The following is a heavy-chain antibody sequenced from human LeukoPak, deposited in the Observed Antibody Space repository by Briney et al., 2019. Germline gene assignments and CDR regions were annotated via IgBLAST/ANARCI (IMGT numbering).Heavy chain of an antibody. Sequence: ASVKVSFKVSGYTLTELSMHWVRQAPGKGLAWMGGFDPEDGETIYAQKFQGRVTMTEDTSTDTAYMELSSLRSEDTAVYYCATVPYSSGAEAFDIWGQGTMVTVSS. CDR2: FDPEDGET. CDR3: ATVPYSSGAEAFDI. CDR1: GYTLTELS. D-gene: IGHD6-19*01. V-gene: IGHV1-24*01. J-gene: IGHJ3*02.